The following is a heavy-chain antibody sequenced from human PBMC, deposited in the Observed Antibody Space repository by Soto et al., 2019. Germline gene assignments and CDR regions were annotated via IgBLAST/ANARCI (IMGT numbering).Heavy chain of an antibody. V-gene: IGHV3-23*01. J-gene: IGHJ4*02. CDR2: ISVGSTTI. Sequence: EVQLSESGGGLVRPGGSLRLSCEGSAFTFGTYAMTWVSQAPGKGLEWLSAISVGSTTIKYAHSLKGRFTISRDNSKNMWYLQMNSLRAEDTAIYYCAKDPNGDYIGAFDSWGQGTLVTVSS. D-gene: IGHD4-17*01. CDR1: AFTFGTYA. CDR3: AKDPNGDYIGAFDS.